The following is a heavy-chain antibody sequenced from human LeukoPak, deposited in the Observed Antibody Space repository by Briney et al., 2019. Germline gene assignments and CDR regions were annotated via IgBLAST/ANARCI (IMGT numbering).Heavy chain of an antibody. Sequence: ASVKVSCKASGGTFSSYAISWVRQASGQGLEWMGGIIPIFGTANYAQKFQGRVTITADESTSTAYMELSSLRSEDTAVYYCARGVVPAAYNWFDPWGQGTLVTVSS. CDR1: GGTFSSYA. V-gene: IGHV1-69*13. D-gene: IGHD2-2*01. CDR2: IIPIFGTA. CDR3: ARGVVPAAYNWFDP. J-gene: IGHJ5*02.